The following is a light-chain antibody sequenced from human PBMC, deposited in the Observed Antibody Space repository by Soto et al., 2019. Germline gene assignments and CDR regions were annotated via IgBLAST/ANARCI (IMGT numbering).Light chain of an antibody. V-gene: IGLV1-40*01. J-gene: IGLJ2*01. Sequence: QAVVTQPPSVSGAPGQRVTISCTGSSSNIGASYDVYWYQQFPGAAPKLVIYADSNRPSGVPDRFSGSKSGTSASLAITGLQAEDEADYYCQTYDSSLGAVVFGGGTKVTVL. CDR1: SSNIGASYD. CDR3: QTYDSSLGAVV. CDR2: ADS.